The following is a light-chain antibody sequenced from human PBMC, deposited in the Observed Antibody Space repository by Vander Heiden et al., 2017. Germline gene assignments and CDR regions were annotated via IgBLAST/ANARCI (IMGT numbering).Light chain of an antibody. CDR3: QQYNNWPLT. V-gene: IGKV3-15*01. J-gene: IGKJ4*01. Sequence: MTQSPATLSVSPGDRATLSCRASQSVSSNLAWYQQKPGQAPRLLTYGASTRATGIPARFSGSGSGTEFTLTMSSLQSEDFAVYYCQQYNNWPLTFGGGTKVEIK. CDR2: GAS. CDR1: QSVSSN.